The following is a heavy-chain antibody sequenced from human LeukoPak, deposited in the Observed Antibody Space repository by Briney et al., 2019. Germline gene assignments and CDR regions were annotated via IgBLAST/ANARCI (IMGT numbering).Heavy chain of an antibody. D-gene: IGHD3-22*01. Sequence: PGGSLRLSCAASGFTFGSYAMSWVRQAPGKGLEWVSGTSGRGHTTYHADSVRGRFTISRDNSKNTLYLQMNSLRVDDSAVYYCAKGGHYDSSGYSPFDYWGQGTLVTVSS. J-gene: IGHJ4*02. V-gene: IGHV3-23*01. CDR3: AKGGHYDSSGYSPFDY. CDR2: TSGRGHTT. CDR1: GFTFGSYA.